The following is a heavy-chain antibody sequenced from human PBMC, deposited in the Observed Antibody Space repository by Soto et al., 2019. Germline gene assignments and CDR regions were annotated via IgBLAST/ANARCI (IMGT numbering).Heavy chain of an antibody. CDR1: GYTFTSYG. CDR3: ASQRLGYYYMDV. V-gene: IGHV1-2*04. Sequence: ASVKVSCKASGYTFTSYGISWVRQAPGQGLEWMGRIIPNSGGTNYAQKFQGWVTMTRDTSISTAYMELSRLRSDDTAVYYCASQRLGYYYMDVWGKGTTVTVSS. J-gene: IGHJ6*03. CDR2: IIPNSGGT.